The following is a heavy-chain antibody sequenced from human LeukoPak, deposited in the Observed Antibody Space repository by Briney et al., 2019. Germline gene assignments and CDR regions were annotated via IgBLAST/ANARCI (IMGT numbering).Heavy chain of an antibody. CDR1: GGSFSGYY. D-gene: IGHD3-22*01. J-gene: IGHJ6*03. Sequence: PSETLSLTCAVYGGSFSGYYWSWIRQPPGKGLEWIGEINHSGSTNYNPSLKSRVTISVDTSKNQFSLKLSSVTAADTAVYYCARARKAYYYDSSGYYMDVWGKGTTVTVSS. CDR3: ARARKAYYYDSSGYYMDV. CDR2: INHSGST. V-gene: IGHV4-34*01.